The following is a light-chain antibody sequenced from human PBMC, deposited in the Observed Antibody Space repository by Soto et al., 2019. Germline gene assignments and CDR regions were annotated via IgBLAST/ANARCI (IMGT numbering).Light chain of an antibody. V-gene: IGLV3-12*02. CDR1: TIGSKA. J-gene: IGLJ3*02. CDR3: QVWDSSSDHRV. Sequence: SYELTHPHSVSVATAQMARITCGGTTIGSKAVHWFHQKPGQDPVLVIDSDSNRPSGIPERFSGSNPGNTATLTLSRIEAADEADNYCQVWDSSSDHRVFGGGTKVTVL. CDR2: SDS.